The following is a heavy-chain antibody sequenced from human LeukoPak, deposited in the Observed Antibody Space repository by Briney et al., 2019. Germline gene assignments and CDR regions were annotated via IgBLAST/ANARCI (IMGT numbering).Heavy chain of an antibody. CDR3: ARDQVGATSPY. CDR2: ISAAGATI. V-gene: IGHV3-48*04. CDR1: GFTFSSYS. J-gene: IGHJ4*02. Sequence: GGSLRLSCAASGFTFSSYSMDWVRQAPEKGLEWVSYISAAGATIYYADSVKGRFTISRDNAKNSLYLQMNSLRAEDTAVYYCARDQVGATSPYWGQGTLVTVSS. D-gene: IGHD1-26*01.